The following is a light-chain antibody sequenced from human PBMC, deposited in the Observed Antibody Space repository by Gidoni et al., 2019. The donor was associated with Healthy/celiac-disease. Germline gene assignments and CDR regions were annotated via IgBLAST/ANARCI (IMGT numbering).Light chain of an antibody. J-gene: IGKJ1*01. V-gene: IGKV3-20*01. Sequence: EIVLTQSPGTLSLSPGERATLSCRASQSVSSSYLAWYQQKPGQAPRLRIYGASSRATGIPDRFSGSGSGTDFTLTISRLEPEDFAVYYCQPYGSSPRTFGQGTKVEIK. CDR2: GAS. CDR3: QPYGSSPRT. CDR1: QSVSSSY.